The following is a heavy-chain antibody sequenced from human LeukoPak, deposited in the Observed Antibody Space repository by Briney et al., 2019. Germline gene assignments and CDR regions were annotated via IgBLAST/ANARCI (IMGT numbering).Heavy chain of an antibody. CDR3: ARDPTVAYYGSGSYNMDV. CDR1: GFTFSSYS. V-gene: IGHV3-21*01. CDR2: ISSSSSYI. D-gene: IGHD3-10*01. Sequence: GGSLRLSCAASGFTFSSYSMNWVRQAPGKGLEWGSSISSSSSYIYYADSVKGRFTISRDNAKNSLYLQMNSLRAEDTAVYYCARDPTVAYYGSGSYNMDVWGKGTTVTVSS. J-gene: IGHJ6*04.